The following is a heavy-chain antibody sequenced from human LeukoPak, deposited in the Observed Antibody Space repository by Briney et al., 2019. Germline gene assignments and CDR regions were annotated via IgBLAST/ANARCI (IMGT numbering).Heavy chain of an antibody. Sequence: PGGSLRLSCAASGFTVSSNYMSWVRQAPGKGLEWVSVIYSGGSTYYADSVKGRFTISRDNSKNTLYLQMNSLRAEDTAVYYCARGVDTAMVTLDYWGQGTLVTVSS. V-gene: IGHV3-53*01. CDR3: ARGVDTAMVTLDY. CDR2: IYSGGST. D-gene: IGHD5-18*01. J-gene: IGHJ4*02. CDR1: GFTVSSNY.